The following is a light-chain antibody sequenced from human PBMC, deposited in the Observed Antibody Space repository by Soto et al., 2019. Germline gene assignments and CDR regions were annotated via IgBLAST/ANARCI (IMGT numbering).Light chain of an antibody. CDR1: QSVFYSSNNKNY. Sequence: DIVMTQSPDSLAVSLGERATINCKSSQSVFYSSNNKNYLAWYQQKPRQPPKLIIYWAATRESAVPDRFSVSGAGTDVYLSISSLQAEDVAVYYCQQYYSIPWTFGQGTKVEIK. J-gene: IGKJ1*01. CDR2: WAA. CDR3: QQYYSIPWT. V-gene: IGKV4-1*01.